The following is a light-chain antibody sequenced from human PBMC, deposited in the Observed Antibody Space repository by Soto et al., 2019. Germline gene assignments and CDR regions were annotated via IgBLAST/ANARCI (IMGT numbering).Light chain of an antibody. Sequence: AVQMTQSPPSLSASVGDRITITCRASQGIRNDLAWYQQKPGKAPNLLIYAASRLHIGVPSRFSGSGSGTDFTFTITGLQPEDFATYYCLQDNNYPYTFGQGTKVDIK. CDR2: AAS. CDR3: LQDNNYPYT. V-gene: IGKV1-6*01. CDR1: QGIRND. J-gene: IGKJ2*01.